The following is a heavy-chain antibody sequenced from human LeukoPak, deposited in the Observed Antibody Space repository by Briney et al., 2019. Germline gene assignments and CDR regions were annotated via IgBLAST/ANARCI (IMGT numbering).Heavy chain of an antibody. CDR2: ISSSGSTI. J-gene: IGHJ4*02. D-gene: IGHD3-3*01. CDR3: ARGIITIFGVIDY. Sequence: GGSLRLSCGASGFTFSSYEMNWVRQAPGKGLEWVSYISSSGSTIYYADSVKGRFTISRDNAKNSLYLQMNSLRAEDTAVYYCARGIITIFGVIDYWGQGTLVTVSS. CDR1: GFTFSSYE. V-gene: IGHV3-48*03.